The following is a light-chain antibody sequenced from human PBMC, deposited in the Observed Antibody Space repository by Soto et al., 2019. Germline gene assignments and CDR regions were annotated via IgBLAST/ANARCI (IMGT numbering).Light chain of an antibody. V-gene: IGKV3-15*01. CDR1: QSISSN. CDR3: QQSANWPPLT. Sequence: EIVMTQSPATLSVSPGERATLSCRASQSISSNLAWYQQKPGQAPRLLIYGASTRATDIPARFSGSGSGTELTHIISCLQSGDYSVYYCQQSANWPPLTFGRGTKVQIK. CDR2: GAS. J-gene: IGKJ4*01.